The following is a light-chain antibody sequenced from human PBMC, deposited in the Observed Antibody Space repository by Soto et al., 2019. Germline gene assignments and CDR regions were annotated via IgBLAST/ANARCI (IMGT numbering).Light chain of an antibody. V-gene: IGKV1-33*01. Sequence: DIQMSQSPSSLSAYVGDRVTITCQASHDINNFLNFYQQKPGNAPQLLIYDAPQLDTALPSRFSGSGSGTEFTLTISSLQPDDFAPYYCQQYNSSPWTFGQGTKVDIK. CDR2: DAP. CDR1: HDINNF. J-gene: IGKJ1*01. CDR3: QQYNSSPWT.